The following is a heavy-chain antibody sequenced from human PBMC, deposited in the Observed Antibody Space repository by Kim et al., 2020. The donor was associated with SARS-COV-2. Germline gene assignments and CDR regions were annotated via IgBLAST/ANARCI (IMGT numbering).Heavy chain of an antibody. CDR1: GFTFSGFA. Sequence: GGSLILSCAASGFTFSGFAMHWVRQAPGKGLEWVAVISHDQSDTYYADSVKGRFTISRDNSKNTLHLQMNSLRAEDAAVYYCARGGSDHDGTYALWGQGT. CDR3: ARGGSDHDGTYAL. V-gene: IGHV3-33*05. J-gene: IGHJ3*01. CDR2: ISHDQSDT. D-gene: IGHD3-16*01.